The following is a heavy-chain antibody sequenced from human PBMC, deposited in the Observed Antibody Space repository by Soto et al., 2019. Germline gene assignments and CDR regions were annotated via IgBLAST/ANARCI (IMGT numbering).Heavy chain of an antibody. V-gene: IGHV1-58*01. CDR1: GFTFTSSA. Sequence: SVKVSCKASGFTFTSSAVQWVRQARGQRLEWIGWIVVGSGNTNYAQKFRERVTITRDMSTSTAYMELSSLRPEDTAVYYCAADKNEYSSGWYDLYYYGMDVWG. J-gene: IGHJ6*02. CDR2: IVVGSGNT. D-gene: IGHD6-19*01. CDR3: AADKNEYSSGWYDLYYYGMDV.